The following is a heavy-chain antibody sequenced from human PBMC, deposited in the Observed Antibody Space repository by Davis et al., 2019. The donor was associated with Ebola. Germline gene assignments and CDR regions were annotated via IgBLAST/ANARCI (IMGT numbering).Heavy chain of an antibody. V-gene: IGHV3-23*01. CDR2: IDGIDGAT. Sequence: PGGSLRLSCAASGFTFSSYSMNWVRQAPGKGLEWVSVIDGIDGATYYADSVKGRFTISRDNSENTLYLQMNSLRAEDTAVYYCAKDLRGTIFGGVWGKGTTVTVSA. J-gene: IGHJ6*04. D-gene: IGHD3-3*01. CDR1: GFTFSSYS. CDR3: AKDLRGTIFGGV.